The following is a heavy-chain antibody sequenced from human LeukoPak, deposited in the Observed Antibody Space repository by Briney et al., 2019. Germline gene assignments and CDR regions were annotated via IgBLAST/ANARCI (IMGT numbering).Heavy chain of an antibody. J-gene: IGHJ4*02. CDR3: ASLSPFRYYDSSGLDY. D-gene: IGHD3-22*01. CDR1: GFTFSSYS. CDR2: ISSSSSYI. V-gene: IGHV3-21*01. Sequence: GGSLRLSCAASGFTFSSYSMNWVRQAPGKGLEWVSSISSSSSYIYYADPVKGRFTISRDNAKNSLYLQMNSLRAEDTAVYYCASLSPFRYYDSSGLDYWGQGTLVTVSS.